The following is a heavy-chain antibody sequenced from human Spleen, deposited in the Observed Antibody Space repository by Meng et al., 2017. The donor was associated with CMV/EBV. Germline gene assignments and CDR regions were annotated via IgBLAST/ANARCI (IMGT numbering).Heavy chain of an antibody. CDR1: VGSISSSSYY. J-gene: IGHJ4*02. D-gene: IGHD6-19*01. V-gene: IGHV4-39*01. Sequence: QLQLQESGPGLVKPSATLSLPCTVSVGSISSSSYYWGWNRQPPGKGLEWIGSIYYSGSTYYNPSLKSRVTISVDTSKNQFSLKLSSVTAADTAVYYCASIYRGWYPGYWGQGTLVTVSS. CDR3: ASIYRGWYPGY. CDR2: IYYSGST.